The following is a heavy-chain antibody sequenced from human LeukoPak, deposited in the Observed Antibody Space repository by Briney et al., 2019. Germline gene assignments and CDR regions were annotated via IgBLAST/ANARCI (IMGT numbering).Heavy chain of an antibody. CDR1: GFTFSSYG. Sequence: GGSLSLSCAASGFTFSSYGMHWVRQAPGKGLEWVAFIRYDGSNKYYADSVKGRFTISRDNSKNTLYLQMNSLSAEDTAVYYCAKDDKKGYDSSGYYAAPDYWGQGTLVTVSS. D-gene: IGHD3-22*01. J-gene: IGHJ4*02. V-gene: IGHV3-30*02. CDR2: IRYDGSNK. CDR3: AKDDKKGYDSSGYYAAPDY.